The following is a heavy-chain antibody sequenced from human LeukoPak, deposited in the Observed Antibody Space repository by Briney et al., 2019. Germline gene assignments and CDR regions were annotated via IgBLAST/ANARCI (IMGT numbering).Heavy chain of an antibody. CDR2: IYYSGST. V-gene: IGHV4-30-4*08. D-gene: IGHD3-9*01. CDR1: GGSISSGDYY. J-gene: IGHJ4*02. Sequence: SQTLSLTCTVSGGSISSGDYYWSWIRQPPGKGRKWIGYIYYSGSTYYNPSLKSRVTISVDTSKNQFSLKLSSVTAADTAVYYCARLRLRYFDWTNRNDYWGQGTLVTVSS. CDR3: ARLRLRYFDWTNRNDY.